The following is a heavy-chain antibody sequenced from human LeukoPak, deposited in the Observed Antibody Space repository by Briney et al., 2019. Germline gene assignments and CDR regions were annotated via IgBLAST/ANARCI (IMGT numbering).Heavy chain of an antibody. D-gene: IGHD6-13*01. CDR2: INNSGST. Sequence: SETLSLTCAVYGVSFSGYYWSWIRQPPGKGLEWIGEINNSGSTNYNPSLKRRVTISVDPSKNKFSLKLSSVTAADTAVYYCAAAAGTRYFDYWGQGTLVTVSS. CDR3: AAAAGTRYFDY. CDR1: GVSFSGYY. V-gene: IGHV4-34*01. J-gene: IGHJ4*02.